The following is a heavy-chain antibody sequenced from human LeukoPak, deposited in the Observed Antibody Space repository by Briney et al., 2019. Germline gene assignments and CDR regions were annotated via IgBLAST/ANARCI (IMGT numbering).Heavy chain of an antibody. CDR2: IWYDGSNE. V-gene: IGHV3-33*01. Sequence: GGSLRLSCAASGLTFRNYGMHWVRQAPGKGLEGVAVIWYDGSNEGYADSVKGRCTISRDNSKNMLYLQMNSLRDEDTAVYYCATNSGTPPRYMNVWGKGTTVSVSS. D-gene: IGHD1-26*01. J-gene: IGHJ6*03. CDR1: GLTFRNYG. CDR3: ATNSGTPPRYMNV.